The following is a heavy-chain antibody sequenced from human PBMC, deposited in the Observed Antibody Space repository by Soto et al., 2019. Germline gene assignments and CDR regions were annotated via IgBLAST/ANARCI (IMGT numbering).Heavy chain of an antibody. CDR2: INPSGGST. V-gene: IGHV1-46*01. D-gene: IGHD6-13*01. CDR3: ARSHYSSSWYGPLNWFDP. CDR1: GYTFTSHY. J-gene: IGHJ5*02. Sequence: AAVKVSCKASGYTFTSHYMHWVRQAPGQGLEWMGIINPSGGSTSYEQKFQGRVTRTRDTSTSTVYMELSSLRSEDTAVYYCARSHYSSSWYGPLNWFDPCGQGTLITVS.